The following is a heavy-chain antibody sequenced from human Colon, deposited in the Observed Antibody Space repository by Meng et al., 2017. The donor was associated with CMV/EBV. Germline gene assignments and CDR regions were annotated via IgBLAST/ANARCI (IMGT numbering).Heavy chain of an antibody. V-gene: IGHV1-2*02. J-gene: IGHJ5*02. CDR1: GYTFTGYY. CDR3: ARAPYNWNDEGWFDP. D-gene: IGHD1-20*01. CDR2: INPNSGGT. Sequence: VRLVQPGAEVKKPGASVKVSCKASGYTFTGYYMHWVRQAPGQGLEWMGWINPNSGGTNYAQKFQGRVTMTRDTSISTAYMELSRLRSDDTAVYYCARAPYNWNDEGWFDPWGQGTLVTVSS.